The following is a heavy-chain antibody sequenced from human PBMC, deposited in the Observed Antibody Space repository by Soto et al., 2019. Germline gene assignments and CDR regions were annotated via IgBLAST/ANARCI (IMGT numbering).Heavy chain of an antibody. CDR1: GDSISSGTYS. Sequence: PSETLSLTCAVSGDSISSGTYSWSWIRQPPGKGLELIWYVYLDGSTYYNPSLKSRVTISVDRFTNQTSLSLTSVPAADTAVYYCARKPAPAYFDYWGQGTLVTVSS. CDR2: VYLDGST. J-gene: IGHJ4*02. CDR3: ARKPAPAYFDY. V-gene: IGHV4-30-2*01.